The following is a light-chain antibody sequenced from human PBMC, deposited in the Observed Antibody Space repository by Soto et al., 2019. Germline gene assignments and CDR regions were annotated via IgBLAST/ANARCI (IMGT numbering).Light chain of an antibody. CDR1: QGVSSH. V-gene: IGKV1-9*01. CDR3: QHLNSYPIT. J-gene: IGKJ5*01. Sequence: IQLTQFPSSLSASVGDRFTMACRASQGVSSHLAWHQQRPGKAPKLLIYEVSTLQSGVPSRFSGSGSGTDFTLTISSLQPEDFATYYCQHLNSYPITFGQGTRLEIK. CDR2: EVS.